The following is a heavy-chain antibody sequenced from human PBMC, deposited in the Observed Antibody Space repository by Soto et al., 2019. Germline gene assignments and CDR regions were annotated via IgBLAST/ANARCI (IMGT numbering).Heavy chain of an antibody. CDR3: ARGGGNYGDYYYYYYGMDV. D-gene: IGHD4-17*01. CDR2: IWYDGSNK. Sequence: GGSLRLSCAASGFTFSSYGMHRVRQAPGKGLEWVAVIWYDGSNKYYADSVKGRFTISRDNSKNTLYLQMNSLRAEDTAVYYCARGGGNYGDYYYYYYGMDVWGQGTTVTVSS. J-gene: IGHJ6*02. CDR1: GFTFSSYG. V-gene: IGHV3-33*01.